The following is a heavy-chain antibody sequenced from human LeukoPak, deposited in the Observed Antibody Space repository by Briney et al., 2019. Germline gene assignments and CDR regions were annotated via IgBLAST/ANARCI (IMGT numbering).Heavy chain of an antibody. D-gene: IGHD1-26*01. CDR3: AKGSGWEVSYYYYYMDV. V-gene: IGHV3-30*02. Sequence: GGSLRLSCAASGFTFSSYGMHWVRQAPGKGLEWVAFIRYDGSNKYYVGSVKDRFTISRDNSKNTLYLQMNSLRAEDTAVYYCAKGSGWEVSYYYYYMDVWGKGTTVTISS. CDR2: IRYDGSNK. J-gene: IGHJ6*03. CDR1: GFTFSSYG.